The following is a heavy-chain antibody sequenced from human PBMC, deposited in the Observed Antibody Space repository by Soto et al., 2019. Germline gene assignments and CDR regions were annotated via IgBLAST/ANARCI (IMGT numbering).Heavy chain of an antibody. CDR1: GFTFSSYG. CDR2: IWYDGSNK. D-gene: IGHD3-10*01. J-gene: IGHJ4*02. Sequence: QVQLVESGGGVVQPGRSLRLSCAASGFTFSSYGMHWVRQAPGKGLEWVAVIWYDGSNKYYADSVKGRFTISRDNSKNTLYLQMNSLRAEDTAGYYCARDGVVREGARDYWGQGTLVTVSS. CDR3: ARDGVVREGARDY. V-gene: IGHV3-33*01.